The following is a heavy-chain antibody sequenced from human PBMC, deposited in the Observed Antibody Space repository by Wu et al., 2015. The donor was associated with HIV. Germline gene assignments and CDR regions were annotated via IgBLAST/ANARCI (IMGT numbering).Heavy chain of an antibody. J-gene: IGHJ4*02. D-gene: IGHD3-16*01. Sequence: QVYLVQSGAEVKKPGASVKVSCKVSGYFLSKISMHWVRQAPGKGLEWMGWISGNNGNIKYGQKFQGRVTMTIDTSTDTAYMELRNLRSDDTATYYCARGHYYDTSSSPLYWGQGTPVTVSS. V-gene: IGHV1-24*01. CDR1: GYFLSKIS. CDR2: ISGNNGNI. CDR3: ARGHYYDTSSSPLY.